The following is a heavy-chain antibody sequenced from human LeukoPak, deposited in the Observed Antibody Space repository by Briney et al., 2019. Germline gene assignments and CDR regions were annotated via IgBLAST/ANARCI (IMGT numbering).Heavy chain of an antibody. CDR2: IYSGGST. V-gene: IGHV3-53*01. D-gene: IGHD6-13*01. J-gene: IGHJ4*02. CDR3: ARGSEGAAGTDY. CDR1: GFTVSSNY. Sequence: PGGSLRLSCAASGFTVSSNYMSWVRQAPGKGPEWVSVIYSGGSTYYADSVKGRFTISRDNSKNTLYLQMNSLRAEDTAVYYCARGSEGAAGTDYWGQGTLVTVSS.